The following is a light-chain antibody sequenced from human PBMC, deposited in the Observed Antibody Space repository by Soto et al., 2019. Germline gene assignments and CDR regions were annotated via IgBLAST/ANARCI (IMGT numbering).Light chain of an antibody. CDR2: GAS. J-gene: IGKJ1*01. CDR1: QSVSSY. CDR3: QQYNNWPWT. Sequence: EIVLTPSPATLSLSPAERATLSCRASQSVSSYLAWYQQKPGQAPRLLIYGASTRATGIPAWFSGSGSGTEFTLTISSLQSEDFAVYYCQQYNNWPWTFGQGTKVDIK. V-gene: IGKV3-15*01.